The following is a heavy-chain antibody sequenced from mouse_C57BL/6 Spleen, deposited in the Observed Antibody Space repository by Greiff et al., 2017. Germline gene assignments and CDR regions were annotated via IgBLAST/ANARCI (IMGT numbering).Heavy chain of an antibody. CDR1: GYSFTGYY. V-gene: IGHV1-42*01. CDR3: ARYDYHYYAMDY. Sequence: EVQLQQSGPELVKPGASVKISCKASGYSFTGYYMNWVKQSPEKSLEWIGEINPSTGGTTYNQKFKAKATLTVDKSSSTAYMQLKSLTSEDSAVYYCARYDYHYYAMDYWGQGTSVTVSS. CDR2: INPSTGGT. J-gene: IGHJ4*01. D-gene: IGHD2-4*01.